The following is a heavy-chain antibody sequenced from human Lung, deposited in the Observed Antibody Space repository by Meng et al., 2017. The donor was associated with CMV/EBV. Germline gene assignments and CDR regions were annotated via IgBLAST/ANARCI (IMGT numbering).Heavy chain of an antibody. V-gene: IGHV3-7*01. Sequence: GEXXKISXAASGFTFNNYWMTWVRQAPGKGLEWVANIKQDGSEKYYVDSVKGRFTVSRDNAKNSLYLQMNSLRAEDTAVYYCARDAPYCSSTSCYYSYGLDVXDQGXTVTVSS. CDR3: ARDAPYCSSTSCYYSYGLDV. CDR2: IKQDGSEK. CDR1: GFTFNNYW. D-gene: IGHD2-2*01. J-gene: IGHJ6*02.